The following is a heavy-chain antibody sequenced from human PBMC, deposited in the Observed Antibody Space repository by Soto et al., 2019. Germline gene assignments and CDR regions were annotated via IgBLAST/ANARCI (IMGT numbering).Heavy chain of an antibody. CDR2: IYYSGST. CDR1: GGSISSYY. D-gene: IGHD4-17*01. Sequence: SETLSLTYTVSGGSISSYYWSWIRQPPGKGLEWIGYIYYSGSTNYNPSLKSRVTISVDTSKNQFSLKLSSVTAADTAGYYCAIYGGNSVCFDYWGQGTLVTVSS. J-gene: IGHJ4*02. CDR3: AIYGGNSVCFDY. V-gene: IGHV4-59*08.